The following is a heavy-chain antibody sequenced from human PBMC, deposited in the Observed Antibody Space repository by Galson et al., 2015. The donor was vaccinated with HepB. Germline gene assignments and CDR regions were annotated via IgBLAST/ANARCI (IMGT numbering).Heavy chain of an antibody. D-gene: IGHD5-18*01. J-gene: IGHJ4*02. CDR3: ARGSPAWGQLWLYYNY. Sequence: ETLSLTCTVSGGSISSGDYYWSWIRQPPGKGLEWIGEINHSGSTNYNPSLKSRVTISVDTSKNQFSLKLSSVTAADTAVYYCARGSPAWGQLWLYYNYWGQGTLVTVSS. CDR2: INHSGST. CDR1: GGSISSGDYY. V-gene: IGHV4-39*07.